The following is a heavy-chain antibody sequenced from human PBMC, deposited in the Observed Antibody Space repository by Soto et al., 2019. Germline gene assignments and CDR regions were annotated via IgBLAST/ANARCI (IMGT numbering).Heavy chain of an antibody. D-gene: IGHD2-15*01. J-gene: IGHJ4*02. Sequence: QVQLVESGGGVVQPGRSLRLSCAASGFTFSSYGMHWVRQAPGKGLVWVAVISYDGSNKYYADSVKGRFTISRDNSKNTLYLQMNSLRAEDTAVYYCAKDLIRGPVVAHWGQGTLVTVSS. V-gene: IGHV3-30*18. CDR1: GFTFSSYG. CDR2: ISYDGSNK. CDR3: AKDLIRGPVVAH.